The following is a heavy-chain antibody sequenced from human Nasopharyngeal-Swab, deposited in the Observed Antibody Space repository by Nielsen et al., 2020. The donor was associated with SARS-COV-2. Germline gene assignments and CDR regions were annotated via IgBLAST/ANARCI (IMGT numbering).Heavy chain of an antibody. CDR2: INTNTGNP. CDR1: GYTFTSYD. Sequence: ASVKVSCKASGYTFTSYDINWVRQATGQGLEWMGWINTNTGNPTYAQGFTGRFVFSLDTSVSTAYLQISSLKAEDTAVYYCARERRLGYCSGGSCYYAWFDPWGQGTLVTVSS. V-gene: IGHV7-4-1*02. J-gene: IGHJ5*02. CDR3: ARERRLGYCSGGSCYYAWFDP. D-gene: IGHD2-15*01.